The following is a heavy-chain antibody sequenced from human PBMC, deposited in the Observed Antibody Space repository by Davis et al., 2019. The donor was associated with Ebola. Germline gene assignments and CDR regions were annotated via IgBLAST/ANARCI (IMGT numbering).Heavy chain of an antibody. Sequence: AASVKVSCKASGYTFTDYYMHWVRQAPGQGLEWMGRINPNSGGTNYAQKFQGRVTMTRDTSISTAYMELSRLRSDDTAVYYCAREGYYYDSSGYGMDVWGKGTTVTVSS. J-gene: IGHJ6*04. D-gene: IGHD3-22*01. CDR2: INPNSGGT. CDR3: AREGYYYDSSGYGMDV. CDR1: GYTFTDYY. V-gene: IGHV1-2*06.